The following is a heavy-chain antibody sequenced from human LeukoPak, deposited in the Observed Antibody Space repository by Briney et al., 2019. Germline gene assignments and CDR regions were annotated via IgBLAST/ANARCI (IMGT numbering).Heavy chain of an antibody. V-gene: IGHV3-30*03. CDR2: ISYDGSYK. CDR1: GFTFSSYG. J-gene: IGHJ3*01. Sequence: GGSLRLSCAASGFTFSSYGMHWVRQAPGKGLEWVAVISYDGSYKYYADSVKGRFTISRDNAQDSLYLQLNNLKAGDTAVYYCARALTRDALDLWGQGTMVTVSS. CDR3: ARALTRDALDL.